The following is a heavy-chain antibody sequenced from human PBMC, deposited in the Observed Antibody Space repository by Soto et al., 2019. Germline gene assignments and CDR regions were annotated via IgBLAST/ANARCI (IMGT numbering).Heavy chain of an antibody. CDR1: GYSFNSYG. V-gene: IGHV1-18*01. CDR2: ISAYNGNT. J-gene: IGHJ3*02. D-gene: IGHD3-22*01. Sequence: QVQLVQSGAEVKRPGASVKVSCKASGYSFNSYGISWVRQAPGQGPEWMGWISAYNGNTNYAQKLQGRVTMTTDTATSTAYMELRILISDDTAVYYCARDSSYYYDISGYSPPPDSFDIWGQGTMVTVSS. CDR3: ARDSSYYYDISGYSPPPDSFDI.